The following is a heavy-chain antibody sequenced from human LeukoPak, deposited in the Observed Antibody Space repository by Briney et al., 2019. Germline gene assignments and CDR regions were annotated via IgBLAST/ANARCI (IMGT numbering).Heavy chain of an antibody. CDR2: IYFSGST. CDR3: AGSSHGFGH. CDR1: GGSISSSSYY. J-gene: IGHJ4*02. V-gene: IGHV4-39*01. Sequence: SETLSLTCTVSGGSISSSSYYWGWIRQPPGTGLEWIGSIYFSGSTYYNPSLKSRVTISVDTSKNQFSLKLSSVTAADTAVYYCAGSSHGFGHWGQGTLVTVSS. D-gene: IGHD3-10*01.